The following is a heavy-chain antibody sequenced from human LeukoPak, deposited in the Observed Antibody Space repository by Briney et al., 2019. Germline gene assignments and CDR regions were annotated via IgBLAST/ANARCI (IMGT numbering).Heavy chain of an antibody. J-gene: IGHJ4*02. D-gene: IGHD6-6*01. CDR3: ARERPSSIAARRVLDY. CDR1: GYTFTSYG. V-gene: IGHV1-18*01. CDR2: ISAYNGNT. Sequence: ASVKVSCKASGYTFTSYGISWVRQAPGQGLEWMGWISAYNGNTNYAQKLQGRVTMTTDTSTSTAYMELRSLRSDDTAVYYCARERPSSIAARRVLDYWGQGTLVTVSS.